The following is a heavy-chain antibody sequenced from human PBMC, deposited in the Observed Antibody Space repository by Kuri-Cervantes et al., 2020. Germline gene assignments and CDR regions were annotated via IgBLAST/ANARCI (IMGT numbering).Heavy chain of an antibody. D-gene: IGHD2-2*01. J-gene: IGHJ5*02. CDR2: VNQDGSDK. Sequence: GGSLRLSCEASTFSFSTSWMTWARQAPGKGLEWVAHVNQDGSDKSYVDAVKGRFIISRDNAKSSSYLQMNNLRAEGTAVYYCARAVLGYCSSTSCPNWFDPWGQGTLVTVSS. CDR1: TFSFSTSW. V-gene: IGHV3-7*01. CDR3: ARAVLGYCSSTSCPNWFDP.